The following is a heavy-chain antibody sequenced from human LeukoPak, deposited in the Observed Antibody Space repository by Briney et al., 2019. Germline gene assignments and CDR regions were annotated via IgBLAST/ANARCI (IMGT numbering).Heavy chain of an antibody. V-gene: IGHV4-59*01. Sequence: SETLSLTCTVSGGSISSYYWSWILQPPGKGLEWIGYIYYSGSTNYNPSLKSRVTISVDTSKNQFSLKLSSVTAADTAVYYCARVSPIPPGRSFDYWGQGTLVTVSS. D-gene: IGHD2-8*02. CDR2: IYYSGST. CDR1: GGSISSYY. CDR3: ARVSPIPPGRSFDY. J-gene: IGHJ4*02.